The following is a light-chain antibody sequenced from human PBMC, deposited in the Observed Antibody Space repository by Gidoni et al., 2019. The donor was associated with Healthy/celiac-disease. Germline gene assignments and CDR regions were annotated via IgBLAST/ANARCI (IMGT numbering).Light chain of an antibody. J-gene: IGLJ3*02. CDR1: SSDVGGYNY. CDR2: EVS. V-gene: IGLV2-14*01. Sequence: QSALSQPASVYGSPGQSITISCTGTSSDVGGYNYVSWYQQHPCKAPKLMIYEVSNRPSGVSNRFSGSKSGNTASLTISGLQAEDEADYYCSSYTSSSTPLWVFGGGTKLTVL. CDR3: SSYTSSSTPLWV.